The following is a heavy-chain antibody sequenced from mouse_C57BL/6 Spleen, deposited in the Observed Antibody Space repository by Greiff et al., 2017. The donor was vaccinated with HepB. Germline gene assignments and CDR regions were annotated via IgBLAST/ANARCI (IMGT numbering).Heavy chain of an antibody. Sequence: VQLQQSGPELVKPGASVKISCKASGYTFTDYYMNWVKQSHGKSLEWIGDINPNNGGTSYNQKFKGKATLTVDKSSSTAYMELRSLTSEDSAVYYCARFGDGYYETPFAYWGQGTLVTVSA. D-gene: IGHD2-3*01. J-gene: IGHJ3*01. CDR1: GYTFTDYY. CDR2: INPNNGGT. CDR3: ARFGDGYYETPFAY. V-gene: IGHV1-26*01.